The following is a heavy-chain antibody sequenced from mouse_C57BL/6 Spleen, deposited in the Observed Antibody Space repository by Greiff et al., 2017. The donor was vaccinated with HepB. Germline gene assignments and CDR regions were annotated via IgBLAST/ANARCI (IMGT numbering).Heavy chain of an antibody. J-gene: IGHJ3*01. CDR1: GYAFSSYW. V-gene: IGHV1-80*01. CDR2: IYPGDGDT. CDR3: ARGSQGCPGVAY. Sequence: VQLQQSGAELVKPGASVKISCKASGYAFSSYWMNWVKQRPGKGLELIGQIYPGDGDTNSHGKFKGKSTPTADTSSSTAYMPLSSLPSVDAAVYFCARGSQGCPGVAYGGQGTLGTVSA.